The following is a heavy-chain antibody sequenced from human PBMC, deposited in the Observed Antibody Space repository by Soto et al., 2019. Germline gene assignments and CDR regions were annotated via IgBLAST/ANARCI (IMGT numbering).Heavy chain of an antibody. V-gene: IGHV2-5*02. CDR2: IYWVDDK. Sequence: QITLKESGPTLVKPTQTLTLTCTFSGFSLSTSGVGVGWIRQPPGKALEWLALIYWVDDKRYTPSLKGRLTIPKDTSKNQVVLTMTTMDPVDTATYYCAHRYYHDPFDYWGQVTLVTVSS. CDR1: GFSLSTSGVG. D-gene: IGHD3-22*01. J-gene: IGHJ4*02. CDR3: AHRYYHDPFDY.